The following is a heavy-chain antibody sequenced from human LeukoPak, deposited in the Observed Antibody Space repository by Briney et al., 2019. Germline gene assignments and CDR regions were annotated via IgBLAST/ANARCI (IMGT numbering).Heavy chain of an antibody. CDR1: GFTFDNYA. D-gene: IGHD5-18*01. CDR2: ISGSGHST. V-gene: IGHV3-23*01. CDR3: AQDRFSGYTYGWGLFDY. Sequence: GGSLRLSCAASGFTFDNYAMSWVRQAPGKGLEWVSAISGSGHSTPYADSAKGRFTISRDNSRNTLYLQMNSLRAEDTAVYYCAQDRFSGYTYGWGLFDYWGQGTLVTVSS. J-gene: IGHJ4*02.